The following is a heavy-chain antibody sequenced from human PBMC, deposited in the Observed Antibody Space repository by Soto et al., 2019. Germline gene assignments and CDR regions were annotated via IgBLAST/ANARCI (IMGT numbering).Heavy chain of an antibody. V-gene: IGHV1-46*01. CDR2: INPTGDTT. Sequence: QVQLVQSGAEVKKPGASVKVSCRASGYTLTNYYIHWMRQAPGHGLEWMGMINPTGDTTTYTQKFQGRVTMTRDTSTSTVYMELDSLRSEDTAIYYCASGSLGYWGQRSLVPVSS. CDR3: ASGSLGY. D-gene: IGHD1-1*01. CDR1: GYTLTNYY. J-gene: IGHJ4*02.